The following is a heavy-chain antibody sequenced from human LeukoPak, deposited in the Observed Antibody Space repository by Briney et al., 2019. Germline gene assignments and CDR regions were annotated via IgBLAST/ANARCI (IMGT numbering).Heavy chain of an antibody. CDR3: ARHPLLWFGESLSGMDV. CDR1: GYSFTSYW. J-gene: IGHJ6*02. D-gene: IGHD3-10*01. Sequence: GESLKISCKGSGYSFTSYWIGWVRQMPGKGLEWMGVIYPGDSDTRYSPSFQGQVTISADKSISTAYLQWSSLKASDTAMYYCARHPLLWFGESLSGMDVWGQGTTVTVSS. CDR2: IYPGDSDT. V-gene: IGHV5-51*01.